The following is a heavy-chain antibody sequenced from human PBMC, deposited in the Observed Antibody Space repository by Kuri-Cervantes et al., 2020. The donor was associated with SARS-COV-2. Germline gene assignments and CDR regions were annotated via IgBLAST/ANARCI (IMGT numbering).Heavy chain of an antibody. CDR2: IWYDGSNK. V-gene: IGHV3-33*08. J-gene: IGHJ4*02. CDR3: ARGEGPFDY. Sequence: GESLKISCAASGFTFSSYSMNWVRQAPGKGLEWVAVIWYDGSNKYYADSVKGRFTISRDNSKNTLYLQMNSLRAEDTAVYYCARGEGPFDYWGQGTLVTVSS. CDR1: GFTFSSYS. D-gene: IGHD1-26*01.